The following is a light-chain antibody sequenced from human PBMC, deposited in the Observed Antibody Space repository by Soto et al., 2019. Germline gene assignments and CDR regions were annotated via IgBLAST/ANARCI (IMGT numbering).Light chain of an antibody. CDR3: QKYNSAPRT. CDR1: QGMSNY. V-gene: IGKV1-27*01. CDR2: AAS. Sequence: DIQMTQSPSSLSASVGDRVTITCRASQGMSNYLAWYQQKPGKVPKLLIYAASTLQSGVPSRFSGSGSGTDFTLTISSLQPEDVATDYCQKYNSAPRTFGQGTKVDIK. J-gene: IGKJ1*01.